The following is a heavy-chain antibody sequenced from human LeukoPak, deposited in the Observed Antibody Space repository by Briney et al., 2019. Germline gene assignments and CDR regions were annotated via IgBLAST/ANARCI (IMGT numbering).Heavy chain of an antibody. CDR1: GYTFTSYD. CDR3: AIEAAGTYPDY. V-gene: IGHV1-8*01. Sequence: ASVKVSCKASGYTFTSYDINWVRQATGQGLEWISCMNPNSGNTGYAQKFQGRVTMTRNNSISTAYMELSSLRTEDTAVYYCAIEAAGTYPDYWGQGTLVTVSS. J-gene: IGHJ4*02. CDR2: MNPNSGNT. D-gene: IGHD6-13*01.